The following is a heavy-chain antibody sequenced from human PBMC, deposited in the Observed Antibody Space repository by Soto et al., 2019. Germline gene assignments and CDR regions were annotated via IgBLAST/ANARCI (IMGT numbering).Heavy chain of an antibody. CDR2: TYYRSKWYN. J-gene: IGHJ4*02. CDR1: GDTVSSSSAS. Sequence: PSQTLSLTCAISGDTVSSSSASWHWIRQSPSRGLEWLGRTYYRSKWYNDYAASVNSRITINPDTSKNQFSLQLGSVTPEDTAVYYCARSFNWNYMIWGQGTLVTVSS. D-gene: IGHD1-7*01. V-gene: IGHV6-1*01. CDR3: ARSFNWNYMI.